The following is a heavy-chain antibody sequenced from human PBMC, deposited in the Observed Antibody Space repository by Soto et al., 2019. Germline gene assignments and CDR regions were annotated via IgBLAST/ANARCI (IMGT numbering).Heavy chain of an antibody. J-gene: IGHJ4*02. D-gene: IGHD1-1*01. Sequence: QVHLVQSGAEVRKPGASVKVSCKGSGYTFTTYGITWVRQAPGQGLEWMGWISAHNGNTNYAQKLQGRVTVTRDTSTSTAYMELWNLRSDDTAVYYCARGRYGDYWGQGALVTVSS. CDR3: ARGRYGDY. V-gene: IGHV1-18*01. CDR2: ISAHNGNT. CDR1: GYTFTTYG.